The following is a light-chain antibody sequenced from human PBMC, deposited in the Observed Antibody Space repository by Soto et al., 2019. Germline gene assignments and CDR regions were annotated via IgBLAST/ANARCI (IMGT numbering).Light chain of an antibody. CDR3: AAWDDSLSGWV. CDR2: RNN. Sequence: QSALTQPASVSGSPGQSITISCTGTSSDVGAYNYVSWYQQFPGTAPKLLIYRNNQRPSGVPDRFSGSKSGTSASLVISGLPSEDEADYYCAAWDDSLSGWVFGGGTKLTVL. V-gene: IGLV1-47*01. CDR1: SSDVGAYNY. J-gene: IGLJ3*02.